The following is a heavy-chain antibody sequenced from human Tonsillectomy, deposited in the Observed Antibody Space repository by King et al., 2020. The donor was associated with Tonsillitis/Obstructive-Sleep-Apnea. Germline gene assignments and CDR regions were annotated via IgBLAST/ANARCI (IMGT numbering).Heavy chain of an antibody. D-gene: IGHD2-2*01. J-gene: IGHJ4*02. V-gene: IGHV4-4*02. CDR1: VGSISSSNW. CDR2: IYLSGST. Sequence: VQLQESGPGLVKPSGTLSLTCAVSVGSISSSNWWSWVRQPPGKGLEWIGEIYLSGSTNYNPSLKSRVTISVDKSKNQFSLKLSSVTAADTAVYYCARDPRYCSSTSCFGGNYWGQGTLVTVSS. CDR3: ARDPRYCSSTSCFGGNY.